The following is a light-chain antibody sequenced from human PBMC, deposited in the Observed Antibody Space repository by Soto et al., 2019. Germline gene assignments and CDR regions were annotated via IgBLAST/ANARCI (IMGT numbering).Light chain of an antibody. J-gene: IGKJ5*01. CDR2: GAS. Sequence: EIVMTQSPATLSVSPGERVTLSCRASESVGSNVAWYQQKPGQAPRLVIFGASTRASGSPARFSGSGSGTEFTLTISRLQSEDFAIYYCQKRRNWPPITFGQGTRLEI. CDR3: QKRRNWPPIT. CDR1: ESVGSN. V-gene: IGKV3-15*01.